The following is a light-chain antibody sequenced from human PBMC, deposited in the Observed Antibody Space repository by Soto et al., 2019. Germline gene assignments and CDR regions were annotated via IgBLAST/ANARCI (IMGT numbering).Light chain of an antibody. CDR1: QSVGSN. CDR3: QHYSNWPPWT. Sequence: EIVMTQSPATLSVFPGERATLSCRASQSVGSNLAWYQQKPGQAPRLLIYGASTRATGIPARFTGSGAGTEFTLTISSLQSEDFVVYYCQHYSNWPPWTFGQGTKVEIK. V-gene: IGKV3-15*01. CDR2: GAS. J-gene: IGKJ1*01.